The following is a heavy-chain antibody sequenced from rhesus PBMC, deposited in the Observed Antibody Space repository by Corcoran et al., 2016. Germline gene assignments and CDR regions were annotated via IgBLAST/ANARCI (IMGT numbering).Heavy chain of an antibody. CDR3: ARQGYTDHLGGLDS. CDR1: GGSITGYHN. J-gene: IGHJ6*01. Sequence: QVQLQESGPGLVKPSETLSLTCTVSGGSITGYHNGNWIRQAPGKGVEWIWAVYGTRASTNYNPSLKSRVTLSTDTSKNQFSLRLTSVTAADTAVYYCARQGYTDHLGGLDSWGQVVVVTVSS. D-gene: IGHD2-39*02. CDR2: VYGTRAST. V-gene: IGHV4-143*01.